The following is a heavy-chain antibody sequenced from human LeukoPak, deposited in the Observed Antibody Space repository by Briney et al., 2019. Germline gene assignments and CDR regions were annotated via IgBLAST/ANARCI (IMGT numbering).Heavy chain of an antibody. CDR3: ARASIAARSCVGY. CDR2: ISHSGST. V-gene: IGHV4-38-2*02. CDR1: GYSMRSGYH. Sequence: SETLSLTCTVSGYSMRSGYHWGWLRQPPGKGLEWIGSISHSGSTYYNPSLKSRVTISVDTSKNQFSLKLSSVTAADTAVYYCARASIAARSCVGYWGQGTLVTVSS. J-gene: IGHJ4*02. D-gene: IGHD6-6*01.